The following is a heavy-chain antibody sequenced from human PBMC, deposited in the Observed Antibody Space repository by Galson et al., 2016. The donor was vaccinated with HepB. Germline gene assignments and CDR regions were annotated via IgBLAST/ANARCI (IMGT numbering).Heavy chain of an antibody. CDR3: ARSRLDHDLWGDSNVGRLYYYGMDV. D-gene: IGHD3-3*01. Sequence: SVKVSCKASGDTFFDSNINWVRQAPGQGLEWMGWISPNNGGTNYAQNLEGRVTMTRDTSITTVYMELSRLTFDDTAIYYCARSRLDHDLWGDSNVGRLYYYGMDVWGQGTTVTVSS. CDR2: ISPNNGGT. CDR1: GDTFFDSN. J-gene: IGHJ6*02. V-gene: IGHV1-2*02.